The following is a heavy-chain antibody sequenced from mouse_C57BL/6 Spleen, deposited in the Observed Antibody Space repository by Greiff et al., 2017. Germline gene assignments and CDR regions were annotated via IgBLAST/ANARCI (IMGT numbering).Heavy chain of an antibody. CDR2: ISGGGGNT. Sequence: EVHLVESGGGLVKPGGSLKLSCAASGFTFSSYTMSWVRQTPGKRLEWVATISGGGGNTYYPDSVKGRFTISRDNAKNTLYLQMSSLRSEDTALYYCARAGYGSSYWYFDVWGTGTTVTVSS. J-gene: IGHJ1*03. CDR3: ARAGYGSSYWYFDV. V-gene: IGHV5-9*01. D-gene: IGHD1-1*01. CDR1: GFTFSSYT.